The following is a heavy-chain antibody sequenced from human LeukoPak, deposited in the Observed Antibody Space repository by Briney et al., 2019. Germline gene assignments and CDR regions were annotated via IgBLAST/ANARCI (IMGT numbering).Heavy chain of an antibody. V-gene: IGHV4-61*01. J-gene: IGHJ6*02. CDR1: GGSISSSSYY. Sequence: SETLSLTCTVSGGSISSSSYYWGWIRQPPGKGLEWIGYIYYSGSTNYNPSLKSRVTISVDTSKNQFSLKLSSVTAADTAVYYCAREGCSSTSCTRSYYGMDVWGQGTTVTVSS. CDR3: AREGCSSTSCTRSYYGMDV. CDR2: IYYSGST. D-gene: IGHD2-2*01.